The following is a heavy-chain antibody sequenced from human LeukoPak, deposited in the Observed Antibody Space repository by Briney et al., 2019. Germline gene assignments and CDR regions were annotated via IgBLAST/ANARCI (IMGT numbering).Heavy chain of an antibody. Sequence: GASVKVSCKASGYTFTYYYMHWVRQAPGQGLEWMGRINPNSGGTYYAQKFQGRVTMTRDTSTNTAYMELSALTSEDTAVYYCARNPPRTGDFNSWGQGALVTVSS. J-gene: IGHJ4*02. CDR3: ARNPPRTGDFNS. V-gene: IGHV1-2*06. D-gene: IGHD7-27*01. CDR2: INPNSGGT. CDR1: GYTFTYYY.